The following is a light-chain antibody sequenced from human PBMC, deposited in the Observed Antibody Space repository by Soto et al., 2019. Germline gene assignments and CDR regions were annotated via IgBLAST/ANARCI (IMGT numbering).Light chain of an antibody. J-gene: IGLJ1*01. Sequence: QSALAQPASVSGSPGQSITISCTGTSSDVGAYNHVSWYQHHPGKAPKLMIYDVSNRPSGVSNRFSGSKSGYTASLTISGLLAEEEADYYCNSHTISNTRVFGTGTKVTVL. CDR3: NSHTISNTRV. CDR1: SSDVGAYNH. CDR2: DVS. V-gene: IGLV2-14*01.